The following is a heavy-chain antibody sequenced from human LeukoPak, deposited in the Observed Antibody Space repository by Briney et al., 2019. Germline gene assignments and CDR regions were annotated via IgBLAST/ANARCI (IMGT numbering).Heavy chain of an antibody. CDR2: IYSGGST. V-gene: IGHV3-66*01. CDR1: GFTVSSNY. J-gene: IGHJ6*02. Sequence: GGSLRLSCAASGFTVSSNYMSWVRQAPGKGLEWVSVIYSGGSTYYADSVKGRFTISRDNSKNTLYLQMNSLRAEDTAVYYCARDRDSYGHSYYYGMDVWGQGTTVTVSS. CDR3: ARDRDSYGHSYYYGMDV. D-gene: IGHD5-18*01.